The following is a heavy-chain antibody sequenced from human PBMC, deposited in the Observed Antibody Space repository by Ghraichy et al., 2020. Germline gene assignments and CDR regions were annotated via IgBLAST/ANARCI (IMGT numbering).Heavy chain of an antibody. D-gene: IGHD3-16*01. Sequence: SQTLSLTCTVIGGSISSSSYYWGWIRQPPGKGLEWIGSIYYSGSTYYNPSLKSRVTISVDTSKNQFSLKLSSVTAADTAVYYCARLQHGGATDDYWGQGTLVTVSS. V-gene: IGHV4-39*01. CDR2: IYYSGST. CDR1: GGSISSSSYY. CDR3: ARLQHGGATDDY. J-gene: IGHJ4*02.